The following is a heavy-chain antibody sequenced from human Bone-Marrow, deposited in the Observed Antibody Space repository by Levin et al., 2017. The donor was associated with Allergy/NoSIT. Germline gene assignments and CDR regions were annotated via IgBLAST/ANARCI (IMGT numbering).Heavy chain of an antibody. D-gene: IGHD3-22*01. J-gene: IGHJ4*02. CDR2: ISSSGSTI. CDR1: GFTFSSYE. CDR3: ASAPDGSGYYYVGGLGVDY. Sequence: GALRLSCAASGFTFSSYEMNWVRQAPGKGLEWVSYISSSGSTIYYADSVKGRFTISRDNAKNSLYLQMNSLRAEDTAVYYCASAPDGSGYYYVGGLGVDYWGQGTLVTVSS. V-gene: IGHV3-48*03.